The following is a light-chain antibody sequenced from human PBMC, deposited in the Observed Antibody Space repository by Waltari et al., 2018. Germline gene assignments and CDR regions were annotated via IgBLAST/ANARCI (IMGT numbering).Light chain of an antibody. CDR3: LISYSGVGV. V-gene: IGLV7-46*01. Sequence: QAVVTQEPSLTVSPGGTVTLTCGSSAGAVTSGLYPYWFQQKPGQAPRTLVYDTSNKHSWTPARFAGSLLGGKAALTLSGAQPGDEAEYYCLISYSGVGVFGGETKLTVL. J-gene: IGLJ3*02. CDR2: DTS. CDR1: AGAVTSGLY.